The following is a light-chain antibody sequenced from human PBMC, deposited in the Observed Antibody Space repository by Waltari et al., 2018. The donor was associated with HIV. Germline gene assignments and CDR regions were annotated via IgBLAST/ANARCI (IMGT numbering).Light chain of an antibody. J-gene: IGLJ3*02. Sequence: QSVLTQPPSVSAAPGQTVTNSCSGSISHVGTNYVSWYQQLPRTAPKLLIYDNDKRPSGIPDRFSGSRSGTSAALDITGLQTGDEADYYCGTWDDSLNGHWVFGGGTKVTVL. CDR1: ISHVGTNY. V-gene: IGLV1-51*01. CDR2: DND. CDR3: GTWDDSLNGHWV.